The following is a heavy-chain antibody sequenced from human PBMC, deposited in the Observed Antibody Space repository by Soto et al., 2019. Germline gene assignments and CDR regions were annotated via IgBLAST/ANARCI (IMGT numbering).Heavy chain of an antibody. CDR1: GFTFGDYA. CDR3: TRDHYGRGFSSGAFDS. D-gene: IGHD5-18*01. CDR2: IKSKAFGGTP. J-gene: IGHJ4*02. Sequence: GGPLRLSCSPSGFTFGDYAMNWFRQAPGKGLEWVGFIKSKAFGGTPEYAASVKGRFTISRDDSMSIAYLQMNSLKTDDTAVCYCTRDHYGRGFSSGAFDSWGQGTPVTVSS. V-gene: IGHV3-49*03.